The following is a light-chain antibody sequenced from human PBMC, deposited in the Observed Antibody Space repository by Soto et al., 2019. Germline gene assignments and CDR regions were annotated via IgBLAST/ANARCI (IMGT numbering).Light chain of an antibody. CDR3: IAGSNNVL. Sequence: QSVLTQPPSASGSPGQSVTISCTGTSSDVGGYNYVSWYQQHPGKAPRLMIYEVNKRPSGVPDRFSGSKSGNTASLTVSGLQAEDEADYSCIAGSNNVLFGGGTKVTVL. J-gene: IGLJ2*01. V-gene: IGLV2-8*01. CDR1: SSDVGGYNY. CDR2: EVN.